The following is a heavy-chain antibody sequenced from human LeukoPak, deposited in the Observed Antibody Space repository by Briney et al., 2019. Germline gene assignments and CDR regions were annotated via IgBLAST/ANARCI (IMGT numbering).Heavy chain of an antibody. D-gene: IGHD6-13*01. V-gene: IGHV4-39*01. J-gene: IGHJ4*02. CDR3: ARLLPIAPAGCHYFDY. CDR2: IYYRGST. Sequence: SETLSLTCNVSGGSFISGIYYWGWVRQPPGKGLEWIASIYYRGSTYYNQSLKSRVTISVDTSKKQFSLKVTSVTAADTAVYYCARLLPIAPAGCHYFDYWGQGTLVTVSS. CDR1: GGSFISGIYY.